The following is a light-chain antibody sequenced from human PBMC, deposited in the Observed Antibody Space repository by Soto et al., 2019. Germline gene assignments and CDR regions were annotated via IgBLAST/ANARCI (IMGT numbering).Light chain of an antibody. CDR2: AAS. Sequence: DVQMTQSPSSLSASVGDRVTITCRTSQNIATYLNWYQHKPGRAPKLLIYAASSLQSGVPSRFSGIGSGTDFTLTISSLQPEDFATYYCQQSYSMPYTFGQGTRLEIK. V-gene: IGKV1-39*01. J-gene: IGKJ2*01. CDR3: QQSYSMPYT. CDR1: QNIATY.